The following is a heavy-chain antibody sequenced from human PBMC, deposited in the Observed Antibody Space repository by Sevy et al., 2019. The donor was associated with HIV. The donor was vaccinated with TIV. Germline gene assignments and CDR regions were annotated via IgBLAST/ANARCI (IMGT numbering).Heavy chain of an antibody. CDR3: AKVPAYSSGWYHYYYGMDV. CDR1: GFTFSSYG. CDR2: ISYDGSNK. Sequence: GGYLRLSCAASGFTFSSYGMHWVRQAPGKGLEWVAVISYDGSNKYYADSVKGRFTISRDNSKNTLYLQMNSLRAEDTAVYYCAKVPAYSSGWYHYYYGMDVWGQGTTVTVSS. J-gene: IGHJ6*02. V-gene: IGHV3-30*18. D-gene: IGHD6-19*01.